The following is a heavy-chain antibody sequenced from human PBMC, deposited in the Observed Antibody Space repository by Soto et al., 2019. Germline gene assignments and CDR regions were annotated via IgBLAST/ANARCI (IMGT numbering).Heavy chain of an antibody. J-gene: IGHJ6*03. D-gene: IGHD3-3*01. V-gene: IGHV3-23*01. CDR2: ISGSGGST. CDR1: GFTFSSYA. Sequence: GGSLRLSCAASGFTFSSYAMSWVRQAPGKGLEWVSAISGSGGSTYYADSVKGRFTISRDNSKNTLYLQMNSLRAEDTAVYYCAVWDYDFWSGYYNYYYYYMDVWGKGTTVTVSS. CDR3: AVWDYDFWSGYYNYYYYYMDV.